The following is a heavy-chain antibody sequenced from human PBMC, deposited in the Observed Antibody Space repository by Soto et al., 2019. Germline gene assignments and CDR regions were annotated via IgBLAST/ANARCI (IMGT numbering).Heavy chain of an antibody. J-gene: IGHJ4*02. V-gene: IGHV1-69*02. CDR2: IIPILGIA. Sequence: QVQLVQSGAEVKKPGSSVKVSCKASGGTFSSYTISWVRQAPGQGLEWMGRIIPILGIANYAQKFQGRVTITEDKSTSTAYMELSSLRSEDTAVYCCARLQFSGYHFGYWGQGTLVTVSS. D-gene: IGHD5-12*01. CDR3: ARLQFSGYHFGY. CDR1: GGTFSSYT.